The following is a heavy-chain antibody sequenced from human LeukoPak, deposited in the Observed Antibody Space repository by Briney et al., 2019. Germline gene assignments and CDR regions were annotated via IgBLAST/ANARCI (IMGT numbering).Heavy chain of an antibody. CDR3: ARGQGDSSGYCLDY. CDR2: ISGTGDST. J-gene: IGHJ4*02. D-gene: IGHD3-22*01. Sequence: GGSLRLSCAASGFTFSSYAMGWVRQAPGKGLEWVSAISGTGDSTYYADSVKGRFTISRDNSKNTLSLQINSLRAEDTAVYYCARGQGDSSGYCLDYWGQGTLVTVSS. V-gene: IGHV3-23*01. CDR1: GFTFSSYA.